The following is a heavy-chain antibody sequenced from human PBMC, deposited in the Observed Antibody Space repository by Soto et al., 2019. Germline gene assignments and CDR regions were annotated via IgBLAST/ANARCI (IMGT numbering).Heavy chain of an antibody. CDR1: GGTFSSYA. CDR2: IIPIFGTA. D-gene: IGHD3-3*01. J-gene: IGHJ4*02. Sequence: SVKVSCKASGGTFSSYAISWVRQAPVQGLEWMGGIIPIFGTANYAQKFQGRVTITADESTSTAYMELSSLRSEDTAVYYCARAPNRYEYDFWSGYWAYWGQGTLVTVSS. V-gene: IGHV1-69*01. CDR3: ARAPNRYEYDFWSGYWAY.